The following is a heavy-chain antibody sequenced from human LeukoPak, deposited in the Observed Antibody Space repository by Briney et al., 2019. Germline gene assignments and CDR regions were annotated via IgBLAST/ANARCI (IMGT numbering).Heavy chain of an antibody. CDR2: ISAYNGNT. Sequence: ASVKVSCKASGYTFTNYGISWVRQAPGQGLEWMGWISAYNGNTNYAQKFQGWVTMTRDTSISTAYMELSRLRSDDTAVYYCARARDGYNPLFDYWGQGTLVTVSS. CDR1: GYTFTNYG. D-gene: IGHD5-24*01. CDR3: ARARDGYNPLFDY. J-gene: IGHJ4*02. V-gene: IGHV1-18*01.